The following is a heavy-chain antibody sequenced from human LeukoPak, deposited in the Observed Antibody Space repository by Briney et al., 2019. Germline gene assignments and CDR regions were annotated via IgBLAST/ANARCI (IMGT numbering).Heavy chain of an antibody. Sequence: SETLSLTCTVSGGSISSGGYYWSWIRQHPGKGLEWIGYIYYSGSTYYNPSLKSRVTISVDTSKNQFSLKLSSVTAADTAVYYCARSGDYYDSSGYPRGWGQGTLVTVSS. CDR1: GGSISSGGYY. CDR2: IYYSGST. D-gene: IGHD3-22*01. J-gene: IGHJ4*02. V-gene: IGHV4-31*03. CDR3: ARSGDYYDSSGYPRG.